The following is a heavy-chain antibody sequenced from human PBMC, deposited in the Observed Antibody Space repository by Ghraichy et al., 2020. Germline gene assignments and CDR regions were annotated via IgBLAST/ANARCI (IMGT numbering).Heavy chain of an antibody. CDR3: TRRATGDTFDY. Sequence: GGSLRLSCAASGFTFSDHYMDWVRQAPGKGLEWVGRIRDKANTYTTEYAASVKGRFTVSRDDSKNSLYLQMNSLKTEDTAVYYCTRRATGDTFDYWGQGTLVTVSS. CDR2: IRDKANTYTT. V-gene: IGHV3-72*01. CDR1: GFTFSDHY. J-gene: IGHJ4*02. D-gene: IGHD1-1*01.